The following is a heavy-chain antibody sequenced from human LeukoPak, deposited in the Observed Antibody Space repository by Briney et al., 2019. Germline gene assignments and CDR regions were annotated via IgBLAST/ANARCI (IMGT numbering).Heavy chain of an antibody. CDR2: IYTSGST. CDR1: GGSISSYH. V-gene: IGHV4-4*07. J-gene: IGHJ3*02. D-gene: IGHD3-9*01. CDR3: ARGLRYFDWSTDAFDI. Sequence: SETLSLTCTVSGGSISSYHWSWIRQPAGKGLEWIGRIYTSGSTNYNPSLKSRVTMSVDTSKNQFSLKLSSVTAADTAVYYCARGLRYFDWSTDAFDIWGQGTMVTVSS.